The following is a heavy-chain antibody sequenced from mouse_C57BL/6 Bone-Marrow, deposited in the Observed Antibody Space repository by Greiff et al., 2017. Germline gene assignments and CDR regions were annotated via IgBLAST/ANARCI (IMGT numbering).Heavy chain of an antibody. J-gene: IGHJ2*01. Sequence: EVQLQQSGPELVKPGASVKISCKASGYTFNDYYMNWVKQSHGKSLEWIGDINPNNGGTSYNQKFKGKATLTVDKSSSTAYMELRSLTSEDSAVYYCARSLRFDYWGQGTTLTVSS. CDR1: GYTFNDYY. CDR2: INPNNGGT. V-gene: IGHV1-26*01. D-gene: IGHD2-12*01. CDR3: ARSLRFDY.